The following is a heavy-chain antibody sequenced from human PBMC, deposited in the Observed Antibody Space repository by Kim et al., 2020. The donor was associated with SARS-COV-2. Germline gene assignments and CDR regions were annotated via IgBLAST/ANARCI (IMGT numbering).Heavy chain of an antibody. D-gene: IGHD2-2*02. Sequence: ADSVKARFTISRDHATNSLYLPMSSLRAEDTALYYCAKAGCSSTRCYTNFWGQGTLVTVSS. CDR3: AKAGCSSTRCYTNF. V-gene: IGHV3-9*01. J-gene: IGHJ4*02.